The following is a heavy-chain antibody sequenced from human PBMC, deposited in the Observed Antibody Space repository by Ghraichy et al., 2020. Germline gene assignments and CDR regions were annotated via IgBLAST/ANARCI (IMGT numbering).Heavy chain of an antibody. V-gene: IGHV3-23*01. D-gene: IGHD6-19*01. CDR1: GFTFSNYD. CDR2: IRASGVDI. J-gene: IGHJ4*02. Sequence: GESLNISCAASGFTFSNYDMNWFRQAPGKGLEWVSSIRASGVDIYYADSVKGRFTISRDDSKDTLYLQMNNLRAEDTALYYCAKGGTIGVAGYSDFWGQGTLVTVSS. CDR3: AKGGTIGVAGYSDF.